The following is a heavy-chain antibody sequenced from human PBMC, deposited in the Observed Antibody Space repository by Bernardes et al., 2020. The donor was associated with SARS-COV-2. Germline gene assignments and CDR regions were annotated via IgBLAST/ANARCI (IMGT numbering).Heavy chain of an antibody. CDR2: IPHNGST. Sequence: SETLSLTCTVSSGSISSYHWSWIRQPPGKGLEWIGYIPHNGSTNYNPSLKSRVTFSVDTSKNHFSLRLHSVIAADTAVYYCARRGRGYNYAKHDFWGQGILVTVSS. CDR1: SGSISSYH. CDR3: ARRGRGYNYAKHDF. D-gene: IGHD5-18*01. J-gene: IGHJ4*02. V-gene: IGHV4-59*08.